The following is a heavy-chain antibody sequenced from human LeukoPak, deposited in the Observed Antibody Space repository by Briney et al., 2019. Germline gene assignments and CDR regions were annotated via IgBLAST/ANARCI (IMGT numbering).Heavy chain of an antibody. Sequence: PSETLSLTCTVSGYSISSGYYWGWIRQPPGKGLEWIGSIYHSGSTYYNPSLKSRVSISLEKSKNQFSLELRSVTAADTAVYYCARGRIAKIVVVHSFSYGMDVWGQGTTVTVSS. CDR1: GYSISSGYY. CDR2: IYHSGST. J-gene: IGHJ6*02. V-gene: IGHV4-38-2*02. CDR3: ARGRIAKIVVVHSFSYGMDV. D-gene: IGHD3-22*01.